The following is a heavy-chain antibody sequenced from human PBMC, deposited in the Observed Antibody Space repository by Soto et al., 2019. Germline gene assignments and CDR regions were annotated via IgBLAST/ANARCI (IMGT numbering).Heavy chain of an antibody. CDR1: GGSISSYY. Sequence: TLSLTCTVSGGSISSYYWSWIRQPPGKGLEWIGYIYYSGSTNYNPSLKSRVTISVDTSKNQFSLKLSSVTAADTAVYYCARTDFWSRYGPFDSWGQGILVTVSS. D-gene: IGHD3-3*01. CDR3: ARTDFWSRYGPFDS. V-gene: IGHV4-59*01. CDR2: IYYSGST. J-gene: IGHJ5*01.